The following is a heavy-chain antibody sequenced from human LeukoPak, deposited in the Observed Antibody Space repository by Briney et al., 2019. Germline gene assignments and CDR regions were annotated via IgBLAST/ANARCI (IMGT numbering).Heavy chain of an antibody. V-gene: IGHV3-21*01. CDR3: ARVPGEMGATLAYLDY. CDR2: ISSSTTYI. J-gene: IGHJ4*02. Sequence: PGGSLRLSCAASGFTFSSYWMSWGRQATGKGLKWVASISSSTTYIYYAGSVKGRFTISRDNAKDLVYLEMNSLRAEDTAVYYCARVPGEMGATLAYLDYWGQGTLVIVSS. D-gene: IGHD1-26*01. CDR1: GFTFSSYW.